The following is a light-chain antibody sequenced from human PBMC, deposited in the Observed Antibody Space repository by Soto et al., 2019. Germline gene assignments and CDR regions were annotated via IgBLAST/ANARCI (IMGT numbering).Light chain of an antibody. CDR3: QQYNSWPLT. Sequence: DIQMTQSPSTLSASVGDRVTIACRASQSISSWLAWYQQKPGKAPKRLIYKASSLESGVPSRFSGSGSETEFTLTISSLQPDDFATYYCQQYNSWPLTFGGGTKVEIK. J-gene: IGKJ4*01. CDR1: QSISSW. V-gene: IGKV1-5*03. CDR2: KAS.